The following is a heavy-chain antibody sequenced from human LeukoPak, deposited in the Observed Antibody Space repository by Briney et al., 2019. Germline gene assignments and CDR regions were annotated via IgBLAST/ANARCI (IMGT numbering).Heavy chain of an antibody. D-gene: IGHD3-22*01. J-gene: IGHJ3*02. V-gene: IGHV3-33*08. Sequence: PGGSLRLSCAASGFTFSSYGMHWVRQVPGKGLEWVAAIWFDGIRKYYADSVKGRLTISRDNSMNTLYLQMNSLRAEDTAVYYCARDLEDSSPFGAFDMWGQGTMVTVSS. CDR3: ARDLEDSSPFGAFDM. CDR1: GFTFSSYG. CDR2: IWFDGIRK.